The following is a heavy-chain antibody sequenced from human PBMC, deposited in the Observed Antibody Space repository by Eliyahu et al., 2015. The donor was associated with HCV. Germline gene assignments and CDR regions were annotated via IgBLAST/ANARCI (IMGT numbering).Heavy chain of an antibody. CDR3: ARDPPTAWADCSGGSCYSYYGMDV. J-gene: IGHJ6*02. CDR2: IWYDGSNK. D-gene: IGHD2-15*01. V-gene: IGHV3-33*01. Sequence: QVQLVESGGGVVQPGRSLRLSCAASGFXFSSYGMHWVXQAPGKGLEWVAVIWYDGSNKYYADSVKGRFTISRDNSKNTLYLQMNSLRAEDTAVYYCARDPPTAWADCSGGSCYSYYGMDVWGQGTTVTVSS. CDR1: GFXFSSYG.